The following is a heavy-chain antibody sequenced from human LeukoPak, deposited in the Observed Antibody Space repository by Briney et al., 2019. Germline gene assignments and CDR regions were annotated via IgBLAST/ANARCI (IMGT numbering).Heavy chain of an antibody. Sequence: GGSLRLSCAASGFTFSSYSMNWVRQAPGKGLEWVSYISSSSSTIYYADSVKGRFTISRDNAKNSLFLQVNSLRAEDTAVYYCARGKGSSWQTPDYWGQGTLVTVSS. J-gene: IGHJ4*02. D-gene: IGHD6-13*01. CDR1: GFTFSSYS. V-gene: IGHV3-48*04. CDR3: ARGKGSSWQTPDY. CDR2: ISSSSSTI.